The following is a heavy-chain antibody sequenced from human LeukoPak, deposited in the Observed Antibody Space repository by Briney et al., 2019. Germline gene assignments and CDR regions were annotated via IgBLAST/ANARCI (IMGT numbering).Heavy chain of an antibody. CDR2: IYYSGST. Sequence: SETLSLTCTVSGGSISSSSYYWGWIRQPPGKGLEWIGSIYYSGSTYYNPSLKSRVTISVDTSKNQFSLKLSSVTAADTAVYYCAKGSGLELIDYWGQGTLVTVSS. V-gene: IGHV4-39*07. J-gene: IGHJ4*02. D-gene: IGHD1-7*01. CDR1: GGSISSSSYY. CDR3: AKGSGLELIDY.